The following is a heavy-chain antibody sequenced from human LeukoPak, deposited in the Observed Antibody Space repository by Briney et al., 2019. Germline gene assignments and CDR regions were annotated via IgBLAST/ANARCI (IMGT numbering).Heavy chain of an antibody. Sequence: SETLSLTCAVYGGSFSGYYWSWIRQPPGKGLEWIGEINHSGSTNYNPSLKSRVTISVDTSKNQFSLKLSSVTAADTAVYYCARGGGIKINYDFWSGYQKYFQHWGQGTLVTVSS. CDR3: ARGGGIKINYDFWSGYQKYFQH. D-gene: IGHD3-3*01. CDR1: GGSFSGYY. V-gene: IGHV4-34*01. CDR2: INHSGST. J-gene: IGHJ1*01.